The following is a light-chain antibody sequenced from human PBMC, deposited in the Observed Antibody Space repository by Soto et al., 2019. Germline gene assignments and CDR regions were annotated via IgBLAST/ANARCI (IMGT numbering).Light chain of an antibody. CDR3: QQYGSSSWT. J-gene: IGKJ1*01. V-gene: IGKV3-20*01. CDR1: QSVSSGY. Sequence: IVLTQSPGTLSSSPGERATLSCRASQSVSSGYLAWYQQKPGQAPRLLIYDASTRAPGIPDRFSGRGSGTYFTLTISRLEHEDFAVYFCQQYGSSSWTFGQGTKVDIK. CDR2: DAS.